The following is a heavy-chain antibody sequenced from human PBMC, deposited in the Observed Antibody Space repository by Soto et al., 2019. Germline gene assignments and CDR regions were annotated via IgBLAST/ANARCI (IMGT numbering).Heavy chain of an antibody. CDR3: ARTVRGGYSNYRWYYGMDV. CDR2: IIPIFGTA. Sequence: SVKVSCKATGGTFRSYAFSWVRQAPGQGLEWMGGIIPIFGTANYAQKFQGRVTITADKSTSTAYMELSSLRSEDTAVYYCARTVRGGYSNYRWYYGMDVWGQGTTVTVSS. J-gene: IGHJ6*02. CDR1: GGTFRSYA. V-gene: IGHV1-69*06. D-gene: IGHD4-4*01.